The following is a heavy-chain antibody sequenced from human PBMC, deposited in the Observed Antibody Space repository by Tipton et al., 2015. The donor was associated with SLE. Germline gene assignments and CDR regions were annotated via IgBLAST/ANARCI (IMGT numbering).Heavy chain of an antibody. CDR3: AKDQENYYDSSGCLDY. J-gene: IGHJ4*02. CDR2: ISYDGSNK. V-gene: IGHV3-30*18. CDR1: GFTFSSYW. Sequence: SLRLSCAASGFTFSSYWMSWVRQAPGKGLEWLAVISYDGSNKYYADSVKGRSTISRDNSKNTLYLQMNSLRAEDTAVYYCAKDQENYYDSSGCLDYWGQGTLVTVSS. D-gene: IGHD3-22*01.